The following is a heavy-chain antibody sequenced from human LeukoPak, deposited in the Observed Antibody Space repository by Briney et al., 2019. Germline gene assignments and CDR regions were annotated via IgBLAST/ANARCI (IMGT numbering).Heavy chain of an antibody. CDR1: GGSFSGYY. V-gene: IGHV4-34*01. D-gene: IGHD3-22*01. CDR3: ARVKDYYDSSGPDWFDP. CDR2: INHSGST. J-gene: IGHJ5*02. Sequence: SETLSLTCAVYGGSFSGYYWSWIRQPPGKGLEWIGEINHSGSTYYNPSLKSRVTISVDTSKNQFSLKLSSVTAADTAVYYCARVKDYYDSSGPDWFDPWGQGTLVTVSS.